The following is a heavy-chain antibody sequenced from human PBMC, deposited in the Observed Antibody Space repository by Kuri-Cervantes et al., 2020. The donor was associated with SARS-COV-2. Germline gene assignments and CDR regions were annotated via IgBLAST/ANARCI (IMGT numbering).Heavy chain of an antibody. D-gene: IGHD2-8*01. Sequence: GESLKISCAASGFTFDDYAIHWVRQAPGKGLEWVSLISGDGGSTYYADSVRGRFTISRDNSKNSLYLQMNSLRTEDTALYYCAKDLMFGSYYYYGMDVWGQGTTVTVSS. CDR3: AKDLMFGSYYYYGMDV. CDR1: GFTFDDYA. V-gene: IGHV3-43*02. CDR2: ISGDGGST. J-gene: IGHJ6*02.